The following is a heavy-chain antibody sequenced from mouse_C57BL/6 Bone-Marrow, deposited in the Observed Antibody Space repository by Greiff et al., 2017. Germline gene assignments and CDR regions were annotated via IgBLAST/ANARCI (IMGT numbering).Heavy chain of an antibody. CDR2: IYPGSGST. CDR1: GYTFTSYW. V-gene: IGHV1-55*01. D-gene: IGHD2-4*01. CDR3: ARGYYDYGGDY. Sequence: QVQLQQSGAELVKPGASVKMSCKASGYTFTSYWITWVKQRPGQGLEWIGDIYPGSGSTNYNEKFKSKATLTVDTSSSTAYMQLSSLTSEDSAVYYCARGYYDYGGDYWGQGTTLTVSS. J-gene: IGHJ2*01.